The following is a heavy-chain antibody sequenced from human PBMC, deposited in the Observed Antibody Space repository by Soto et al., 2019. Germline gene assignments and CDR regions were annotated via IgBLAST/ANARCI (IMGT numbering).Heavy chain of an antibody. CDR2: MNPNSGNT. Sequence: QVQLVQSGAEVKKPGASVKVSCKASGYTFTSYDINWVRQATGQGLEWMGWMNPNSGNTGYAQKFQGRVTMTRNTSISTAYRELSSLRSEDTAVYYCARGAYGSGRVDYYYMDVWGKGTTVTVSS. J-gene: IGHJ6*03. V-gene: IGHV1-8*01. D-gene: IGHD3-10*01. CDR3: ARGAYGSGRVDYYYMDV. CDR1: GYTFTSYD.